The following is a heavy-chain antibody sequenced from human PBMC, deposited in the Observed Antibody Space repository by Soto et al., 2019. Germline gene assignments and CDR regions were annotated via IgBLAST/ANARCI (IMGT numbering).Heavy chain of an antibody. Sequence: QVQLVQSGAEVKKPGASVKVSCKASGYTFTNYGISWVRQAPGQGLEWMGWISAYNGNTTYAQKFQGRVTMTTDTSTSTAYMELRSLRSDDTAVYYCARGVGSGSYYNQYNWFDPWGQGTLVTVSS. CDR1: GYTFTNYG. V-gene: IGHV1-18*01. D-gene: IGHD3-10*01. CDR2: ISAYNGNT. J-gene: IGHJ5*02. CDR3: ARGVGSGSYYNQYNWFDP.